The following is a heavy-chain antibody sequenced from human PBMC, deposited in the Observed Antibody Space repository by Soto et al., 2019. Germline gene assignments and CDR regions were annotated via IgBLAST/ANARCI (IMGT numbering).Heavy chain of an antibody. CDR1: GGCFSGYY. V-gene: IGHV4-34*01. J-gene: IGHJ6*02. Sequence: SETMSLSCAVYGGCFSGYYWSWIRQPPGKGLEWIGEINHSGSTNYNPSLKSRVTISVDTSKNQFSLKLSSVTAADTAVYYCARAPRRAVAGTYYYYGMDVGGQGTTVTVSS. CDR2: INHSGST. D-gene: IGHD6-19*01. CDR3: ARAPRRAVAGTYYYYGMDV.